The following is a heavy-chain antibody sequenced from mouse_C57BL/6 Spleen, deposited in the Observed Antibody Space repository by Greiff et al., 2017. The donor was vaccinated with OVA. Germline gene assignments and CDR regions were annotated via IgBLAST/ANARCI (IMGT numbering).Heavy chain of an antibody. CDR2: IDPEDGDT. D-gene: IGHD2-5*01. CDR1: GFNIKDYY. V-gene: IGHV14-1*01. CDR3: TAYYSNFWFAY. J-gene: IGHJ3*01. Sequence: EVKLMESGAELVRPGASVKLSCTASGFNIKDYYMHWVKQRPEQGLEWIGRIDPEDGDTEYAPKFQGKATMTADTSSNTAYLQLSSLTSEDTAVYYCTAYYSNFWFAYWGQGTLVTVSA.